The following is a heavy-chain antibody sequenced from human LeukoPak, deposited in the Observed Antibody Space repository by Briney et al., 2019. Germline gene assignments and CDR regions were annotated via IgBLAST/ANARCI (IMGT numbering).Heavy chain of an antibody. Sequence: GRSLRLSCAASGFTFSSYAMHWVRQAPGKGLEWVAVISYDGSNKHYADSVKGRFTISRDNSKNTLYLQMNSLRAEDTAVYYCARPQYYYDSSGPPEYWGQGTLVTVSS. CDR1: GFTFSSYA. CDR2: ISYDGSNK. D-gene: IGHD3-22*01. V-gene: IGHV3-30-3*01. CDR3: ARPQYYYDSSGPPEY. J-gene: IGHJ4*02.